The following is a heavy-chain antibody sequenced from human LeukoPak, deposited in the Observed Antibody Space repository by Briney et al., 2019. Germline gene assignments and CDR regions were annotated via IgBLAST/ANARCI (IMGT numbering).Heavy chain of an antibody. CDR2: ITPNADRT. CDR3: AIMHGYYDGSGYWVQ. D-gene: IGHD3-22*01. CDR1: GFTFGSYG. J-gene: IGHJ1*01. V-gene: IGHV3-23*01. Sequence: PGGSLRLSCAASGFTFGSYGMSWVRQAPGKGLEWVSFITPNADRTSYAGSVEGRFTISRDNPRNTLYTQMNSLRDEDTAVYYCAIMHGYYDGSGYWVQWGQGTLVTVSS.